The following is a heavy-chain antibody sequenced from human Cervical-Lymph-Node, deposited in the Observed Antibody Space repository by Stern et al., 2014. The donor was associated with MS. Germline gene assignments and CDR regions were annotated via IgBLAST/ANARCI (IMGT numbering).Heavy chain of an antibody. CDR3: ARSITVSGPYDS. V-gene: IGHV2-70*04. CDR1: GFSLSTTTMC. Sequence: QVTLKESGPALVKPTQTLTLTCTFSGFSLSTTTMCVSWIRQPPGKALEWLARIDWDDDTSYSTSLRTRLAISKDTSKNQVVLTMGNMDPVDTATYYCARSITVSGPYDSGGQGTLVTVSS. J-gene: IGHJ4*02. CDR2: IDWDDDT. D-gene: IGHD6-19*01.